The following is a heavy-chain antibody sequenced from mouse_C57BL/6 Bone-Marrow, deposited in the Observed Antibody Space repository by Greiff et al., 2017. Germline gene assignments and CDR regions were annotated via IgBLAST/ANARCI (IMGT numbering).Heavy chain of an antibody. CDR1: GFNIKDYY. J-gene: IGHJ3*01. CDR2: IDPEDGET. D-gene: IGHD2-12*01. V-gene: IGHV14-2*01. Sequence: EVQLQQSGAELVKPGASVQLSCTASGFNIKDYYMHWVKQRTEQGMEWIGRIDPEDGETKYAPKFQGKAAITADTSSNQAYLQLSSLTSEDTAVCYCRYDGFAYWGQGTLVTVSA. CDR3: RYDGFAY.